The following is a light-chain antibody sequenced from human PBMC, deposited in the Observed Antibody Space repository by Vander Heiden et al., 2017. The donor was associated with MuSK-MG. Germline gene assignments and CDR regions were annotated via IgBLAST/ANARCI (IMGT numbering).Light chain of an antibody. CDR2: GAS. CDR1: QSVSSD. J-gene: IGKJ4*01. CDR3: QQQRNWPLT. V-gene: IGKV3-15*01. Sequence: EVVMTQSPATLSVSPGERATLSCRASQSVSSDLAWYQQKPVQAPRLLIFGASTRATGIPARFSGSGSGTEFTLTISSLQSEDFAVYYCQQQRNWPLTFGGGTKVEIK.